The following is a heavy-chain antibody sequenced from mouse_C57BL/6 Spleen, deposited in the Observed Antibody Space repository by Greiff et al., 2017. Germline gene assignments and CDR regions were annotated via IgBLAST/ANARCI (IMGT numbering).Heavy chain of an antibody. CDR1: GYSITSGYY. V-gene: IGHV3-6*01. J-gene: IGHJ3*01. CDR3: ARDLANYDGYPFAY. D-gene: IGHD2-3*01. CDR2: ISYDGSN. Sequence: EVQLVESGPGLVKPSQSLSLTCSVTGYSITSGYYWNWIRQFPGNKLEWMGYISYDGSNNYNPSLKNRISITRDTSKNQFFLKLNSVTTEDTATYYCARDLANYDGYPFAYWGQGTLVTVSA.